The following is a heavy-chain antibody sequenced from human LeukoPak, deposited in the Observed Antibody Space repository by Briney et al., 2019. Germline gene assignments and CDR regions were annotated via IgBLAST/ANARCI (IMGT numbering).Heavy chain of an antibody. CDR1: GFTFRDYH. Sequence: GGSLRLSCAASGFTFRDYHMSWIRQAPGKGLEWVAYIVGSSSYTNYADSVKGRFTISRDNAKNTLYLQMSSLRAEDTAVYYCARGGDPVKYYAEYFQYWGQGTLVTVSS. D-gene: IGHD2-21*02. J-gene: IGHJ1*01. CDR3: ARGGDPVKYYAEYFQY. V-gene: IGHV3-11*06. CDR2: IVGSSSYT.